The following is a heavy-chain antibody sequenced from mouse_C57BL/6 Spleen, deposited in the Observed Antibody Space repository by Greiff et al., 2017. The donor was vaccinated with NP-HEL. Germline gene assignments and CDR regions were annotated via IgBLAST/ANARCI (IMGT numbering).Heavy chain of an antibody. V-gene: IGHV1-9*01. D-gene: IGHD4-1*01. Sequence: VQLVESGAELMKPGASVKLSCKATGYTFTGYWIEWVKQRPGHGREGMGEILPGSGSTNYNEKFKGKATFTADTSSNTAYMQLSSLTTEDSAIYYCARKGRTGPYYFDYWGQGTTLTVSS. CDR3: ARKGRTGPYYFDY. CDR1: GYTFTGYW. J-gene: IGHJ2*01. CDR2: ILPGSGST.